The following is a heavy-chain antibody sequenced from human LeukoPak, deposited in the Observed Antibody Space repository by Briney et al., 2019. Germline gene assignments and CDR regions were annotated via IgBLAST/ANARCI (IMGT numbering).Heavy chain of an antibody. D-gene: IGHD4/OR15-4a*01. J-gene: IGHJ4*02. Sequence: PETLSLTCTVYGGSFSGYYWSWIRQPPGKGLERIGEINHSGSTNYNPSLKSRVTISVDTSKNQFSLKLSSVTAADTAVYYCARAPDYGPPNFDYWGQGTLVTVSS. CDR1: GGSFSGYY. V-gene: IGHV4-34*01. CDR2: INHSGST. CDR3: ARAPDYGPPNFDY.